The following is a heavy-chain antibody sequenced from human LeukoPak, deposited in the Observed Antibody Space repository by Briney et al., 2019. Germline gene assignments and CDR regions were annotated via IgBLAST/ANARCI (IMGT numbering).Heavy chain of an antibody. CDR2: INHSGST. Sequence: TSSETLSLTCAVYGGSFSGYYWSWIRQPPGKGLEWIGEINHSGSTNYNPSLKSRVTISVDTSKNQFSLKLSSVTAADTAVYYCARRGWFAELFDAFDIWGQGTMVTVSS. CDR3: ARRGWFAELFDAFDI. CDR1: GGSFSGYY. D-gene: IGHD3-10*01. V-gene: IGHV4-34*01. J-gene: IGHJ3*02.